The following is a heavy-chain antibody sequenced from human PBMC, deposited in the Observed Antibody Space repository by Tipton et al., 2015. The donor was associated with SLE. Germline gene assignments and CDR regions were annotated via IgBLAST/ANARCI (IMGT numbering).Heavy chain of an antibody. Sequence: SLRLSCAASGFTFSSYGMHWVRQAPGKGLEWVAVIWYDGSNKYYADSVKGRFTISRDNSKNTLHLQMNSLRAEDTAVYYCAASGSGYYGLGYWGQGTLVTVSS. V-gene: IGHV3-33*01. J-gene: IGHJ4*02. CDR2: IWYDGSNK. D-gene: IGHD3-22*01. CDR1: GFTFSSYG. CDR3: AASGSGYYGLGY.